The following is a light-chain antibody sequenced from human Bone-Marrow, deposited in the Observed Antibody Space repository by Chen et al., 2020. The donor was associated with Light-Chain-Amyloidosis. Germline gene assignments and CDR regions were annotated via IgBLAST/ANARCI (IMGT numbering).Light chain of an antibody. Sequence: QSALTQPASVSGSPRQSITISCTGTSSDVGGYNYVSWYQQHPGKAPKHIIYDVTYRPSGVSNRFSGSMSGNPASLTISGLQAEDEADYYCSSFTRNNALVFGGGTKLTVL. J-gene: IGLJ2*01. CDR3: SSFTRNNALV. CDR2: DVT. CDR1: SSDVGGYNY. V-gene: IGLV2-14*03.